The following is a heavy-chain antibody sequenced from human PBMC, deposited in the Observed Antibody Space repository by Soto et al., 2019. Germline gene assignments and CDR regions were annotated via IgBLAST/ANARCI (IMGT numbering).Heavy chain of an antibody. CDR3: ATRGKYSSSPPPVDY. V-gene: IGHV4-34*01. D-gene: IGHD6-6*01. Sequence: PLETLSLTYAVYGGSFSGYYWSWIRQPPGKGLEWIGEINHSGSTNYNPSLKSRVTISVDTSKNQFSLKLSSVTAADTAVYYCATRGKYSSSPPPVDYWGQGTLVTVSS. J-gene: IGHJ4*02. CDR1: GGSFSGYY. CDR2: INHSGST.